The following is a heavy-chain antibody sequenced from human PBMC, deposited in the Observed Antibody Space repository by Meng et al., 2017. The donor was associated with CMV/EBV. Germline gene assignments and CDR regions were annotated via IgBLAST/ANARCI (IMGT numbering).Heavy chain of an antibody. J-gene: IGHJ4*02. D-gene: IGHD3-10*01. CDR1: GYSFTSYW. V-gene: IGHV5-51*01. CDR3: ARHTLLWFGEIY. Sequence: GGSLRLSCMGSGYSFTSYWIGWVRQMPGKGLEWMGIIYPGDSDTRYSPSFQGQVTISAYKSNSTAYLQWSSLEASDTAMYYCARHTLLWFGEIYWGQGTLVTVSS. CDR2: IYPGDSDT.